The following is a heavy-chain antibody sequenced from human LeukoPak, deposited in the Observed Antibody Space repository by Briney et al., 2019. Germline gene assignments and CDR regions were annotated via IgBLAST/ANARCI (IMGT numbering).Heavy chain of an antibody. CDR3: TSADRGRLSGFDR. CDR1: GGFISSGLSS. V-gene: IGHV4-31*03. CDR2: IYYDGST. D-gene: IGHD2/OR15-2a*01. J-gene: IGHJ5*02. Sequence: SQTLSLTCTVSGGFISSGLSSWNWIRPHPGKGLEWIGFIYYDGSTFYNPSLKSRVSISVDTSKNQFSLRLTSVTAADTAIYYCTSADRGRLSGFDRWGQGTLVTVSS.